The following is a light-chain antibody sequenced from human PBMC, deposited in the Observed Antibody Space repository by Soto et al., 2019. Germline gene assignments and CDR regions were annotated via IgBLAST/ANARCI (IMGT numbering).Light chain of an antibody. J-gene: IGKJ4*01. CDR3: QQYDNLPLT. CDR1: QDITNY. V-gene: IGKV1-33*01. CDR2: DAS. Sequence: DLQMTQSPSSLSASVGDRVTITCQASQDITNYLNWYQQKPGKAPKLLIYDASNLETGVPSRFSGSGSGTDFSFTITNLQAEDIATYYCQQYDNLPLTFGGGTKVEIK.